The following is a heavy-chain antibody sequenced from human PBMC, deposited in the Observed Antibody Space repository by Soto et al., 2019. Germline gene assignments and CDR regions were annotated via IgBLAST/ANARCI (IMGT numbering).Heavy chain of an antibody. V-gene: IGHV3-23*01. Sequence: PGGSLRLSCAASRLTFSRYAMSWVRQAPGKGLEWVLGISGSGGSTFYADSVKGRFTISRDNSKNTLFLQMNSLRAEDTAVYYCARHQDSSTWYIYPIDYWGQGTLVTVSS. J-gene: IGHJ4*02. CDR3: ARHQDSSTWYIYPIDY. CDR2: ISGSGGST. D-gene: IGHD6-13*01. CDR1: RLTFSRYA.